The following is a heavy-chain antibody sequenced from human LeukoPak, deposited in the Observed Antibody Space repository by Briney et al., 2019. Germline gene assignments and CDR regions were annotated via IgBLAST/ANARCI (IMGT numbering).Heavy chain of an antibody. CDR1: GGSFSGYY. CDR2: INHSGST. D-gene: IGHD3-10*01. J-gene: IGHJ6*02. CDR3: ARATSFTMVRGVIRHYYYGMDV. V-gene: IGHV4-34*01. Sequence: SSETLSLTCAVYGGSFSGYYWSWLRQPPGKGLEWIGEINHSGSTNYNPSLKSGVTISVDTSKNQFSLKLSSVTAADTAVYYCARATSFTMVRGVIRHYYYGMDVWGQGTTVTVSS.